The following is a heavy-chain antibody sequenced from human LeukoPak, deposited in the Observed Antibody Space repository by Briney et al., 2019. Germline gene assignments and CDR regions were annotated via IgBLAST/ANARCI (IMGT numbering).Heavy chain of an antibody. D-gene: IGHD3-22*01. J-gene: IGHJ4*02. Sequence: GGSLRLSCAASGFTVSSNYMSWVRQAPGKGLEWVSVIYSGGSTYYADSVKGRFTISRDNSKNTLYLQMNSLRAEDTAVYYCAISYDDSLSGGFDYWGQGTLVTVSS. V-gene: IGHV3-53*01. CDR1: GFTVSSNY. CDR3: AISYDDSLSGGFDY. CDR2: IYSGGST.